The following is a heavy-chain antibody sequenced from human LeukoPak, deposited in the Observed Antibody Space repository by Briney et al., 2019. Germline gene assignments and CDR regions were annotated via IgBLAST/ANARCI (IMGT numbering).Heavy chain of an antibody. Sequence: ASVKVSCKVSGYTLTELSMHWVRQAPGKGLEWMGGFDPEDGETIYAQKFQGRVTMTEDTSTDTAYMELSSLRSEDTAVYYCATTPRVAPAIRTYLYWGQGTLVTVSS. J-gene: IGHJ4*02. CDR2: FDPEDGET. CDR1: GYTLTELS. CDR3: ATTPRVAPAIRTYLY. D-gene: IGHD2-2*01. V-gene: IGHV1-24*01.